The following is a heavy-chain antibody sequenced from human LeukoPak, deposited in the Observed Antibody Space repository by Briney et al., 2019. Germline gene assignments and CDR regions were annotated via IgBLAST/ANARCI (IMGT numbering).Heavy chain of an antibody. V-gene: IGHV3-23*01. Sequence: GGPLRLSCEASGFTFSAYAMTWVRQAPGKGLEWVSAISGSGGSTYYADSVKGRFTISRDNSKNTLYLQMNSLRAEDTAVYYCAKVGKMATRYFDYWGQGTLVTVSS. CDR3: AKVGKMATRYFDY. J-gene: IGHJ4*02. D-gene: IGHD5-24*01. CDR1: GFTFSAYA. CDR2: ISGSGGST.